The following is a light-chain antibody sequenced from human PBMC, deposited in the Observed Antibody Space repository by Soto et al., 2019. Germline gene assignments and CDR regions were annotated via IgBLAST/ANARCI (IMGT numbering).Light chain of an antibody. J-gene: IGKJ4*01. CDR3: QQYNSWPLT. Sequence: MTQSPSTLSGSVGDRVTITCRASQTISSWLAWYQQKPGQPPRLLIYDISTRATGIPTRFSGSGSGTEFTLAISSLQSEDFAVYYCQQYNSWPLTFGGGTKVDIK. V-gene: IGKV3D-15*01. CDR2: DIS. CDR1: QTISSW.